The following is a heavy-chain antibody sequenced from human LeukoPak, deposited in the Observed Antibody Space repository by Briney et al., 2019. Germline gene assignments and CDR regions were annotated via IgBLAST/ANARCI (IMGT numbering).Heavy chain of an antibody. CDR1: GGSFSGYY. CDR2: IYYSGST. D-gene: IGHD4-23*01. V-gene: IGHV4-59*08. J-gene: IGHJ4*02. Sequence: SETLSLTCVVYGGSFSGYYWSWIRQPPGKGLEWIGYIYYSGSTNYNPSLKSRVTISVDTSKNQFSLKLSSVTAADTAVYYCARHPTVVSAFDYWGQGTLVTVSS. CDR3: ARHPTVVSAFDY.